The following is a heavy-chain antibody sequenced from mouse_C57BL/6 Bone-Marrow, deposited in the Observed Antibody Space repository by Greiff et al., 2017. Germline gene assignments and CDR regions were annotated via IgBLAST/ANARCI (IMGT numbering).Heavy chain of an antibody. V-gene: IGHV1-19*01. Sequence: VQLKESGPVLVKPGASVKMSCKASGYTFTGYYMHWVKQSPGKSLEWIGDINPYNGSTSYNQKFKGKATLTVDKSSSTAYMELTILTSEDSAVYYCAGNITYGAMDYWGQGTSVTVSS. CDR2: INPYNGST. D-gene: IGHD5-1*01. J-gene: IGHJ4*01. CDR1: GYTFTGYY. CDR3: AGNITYGAMDY.